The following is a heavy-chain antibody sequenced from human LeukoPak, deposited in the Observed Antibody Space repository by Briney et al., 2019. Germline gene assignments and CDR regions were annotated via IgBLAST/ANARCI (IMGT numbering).Heavy chain of an antibody. CDR2: ISGSGGNT. V-gene: IGHV3-23*01. D-gene: IGHD3-22*01. Sequence: PGGSLRLSCAASGFTFSRYAMSWVRQAPGKGLEWVSVISGSGGNTYYADSVKGRFTISRDNSKNTLYLQMSSLRAEDTAVYYCAKTDYYDSSGSHYFDYWGQGTLVTVSS. J-gene: IGHJ4*02. CDR1: GFTFSRYA. CDR3: AKTDYYDSSGSHYFDY.